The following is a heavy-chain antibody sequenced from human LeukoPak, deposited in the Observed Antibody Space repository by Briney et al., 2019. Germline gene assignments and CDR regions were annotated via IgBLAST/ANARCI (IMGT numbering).Heavy chain of an antibody. J-gene: IGHJ5*02. D-gene: IGHD4-17*01. V-gene: IGHV5-51*01. CDR3: ARHRVGGYGDYVSWFDP. CDR1: GYGFTSYW. CDR2: IYPGDSDT. Sequence: GESLKISCKGSGYGFTSYWIGWVRQMPGKGLEWMGIIYPGDSDTRYSPSFQGQVTISADKSISTAYLQWSSLKASDTAMYYCARHRVGGYGDYVSWFDPWGQGTLVTVSS.